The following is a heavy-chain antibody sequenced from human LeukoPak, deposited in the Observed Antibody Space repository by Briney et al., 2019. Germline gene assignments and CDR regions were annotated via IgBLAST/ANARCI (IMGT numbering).Heavy chain of an antibody. CDR3: ASRGPYGIAVAGHYFDY. V-gene: IGHV3-66*01. CDR2: IYSGGST. J-gene: IGHJ4*02. CDR1: GFTVSSNY. D-gene: IGHD6-19*01. Sequence: GGSLRLSCAASGFTVSSNYMSWVRQAPGKGLEWVSVIYSGGSTYYADSVKGRFTISRDNSKNTLYLQMNSLRAEDTAVYYCASRGPYGIAVAGHYFDYWGQGTLVTVSS.